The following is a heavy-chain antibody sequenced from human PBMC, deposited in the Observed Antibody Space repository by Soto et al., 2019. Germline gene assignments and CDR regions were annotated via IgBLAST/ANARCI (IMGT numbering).Heavy chain of an antibody. Sequence: GGSLRLSCAASGFTFSSYAMHWVRQAPGKGLEWVAVISYDGSNKYYADSVKGRFTISRDNSKNTLYLQMNSLRAEDTAVYYCARAPVWVATSMIFDYWGQGTLVTVSS. CDR1: GFTFSSYA. D-gene: IGHD5-12*01. CDR2: ISYDGSNK. V-gene: IGHV3-30-3*01. J-gene: IGHJ4*02. CDR3: ARAPVWVATSMIFDY.